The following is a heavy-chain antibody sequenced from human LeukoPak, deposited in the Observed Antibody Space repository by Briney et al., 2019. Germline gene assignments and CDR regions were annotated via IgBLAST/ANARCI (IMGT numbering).Heavy chain of an antibody. CDR1: GFTFSSYE. V-gene: IGHV3-48*03. Sequence: GGSLRLSCAASGFTFSSYEMNWVRQAPGKGLEWVSYISSSGSTIYYADSVKGRFTISRDNAKNSLYLQMNSLRAEDTAVYYCAKQGATTVKRGVWFDPWGQGTLVTVSS. CDR3: AKQGATTVKRGVWFDP. CDR2: ISSSGSTI. J-gene: IGHJ5*02. D-gene: IGHD4-17*01.